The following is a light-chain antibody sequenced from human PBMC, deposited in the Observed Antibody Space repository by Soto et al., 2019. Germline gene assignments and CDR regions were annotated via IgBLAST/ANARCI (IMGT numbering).Light chain of an antibody. Sequence: QDVRTQPPSVSGSPGQSVTISCTGTSSDVGSYNRVSWYQQPPGTAPKLMIYEVSDRPSGVPDRFSGSKSGNTASLTISGLQAEDEADYYCSSYTSSSTYVFGTGTKVTVL. J-gene: IGLJ1*01. V-gene: IGLV2-18*02. CDR3: SSYTSSSTYV. CDR1: SSDVGSYNR. CDR2: EVS.